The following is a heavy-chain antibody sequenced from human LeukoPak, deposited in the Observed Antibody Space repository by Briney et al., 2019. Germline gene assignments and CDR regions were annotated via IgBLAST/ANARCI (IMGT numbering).Heavy chain of an antibody. D-gene: IGHD3-3*01. J-gene: IGHJ4*02. CDR3: ASQAYYDFWSGLVY. CDR2: IYTSGST. Sequence: PSETLSLTCTVSGGSISSYYWSWIRQPAGKGLEWIGRIYTSGSTNYNPSLKSRVTMSVDTSKNQFSLKLSSVTAADTAVYYCASQAYYDFWSGLVYWGQGTLVTVSS. V-gene: IGHV4-4*07. CDR1: GGSISSYY.